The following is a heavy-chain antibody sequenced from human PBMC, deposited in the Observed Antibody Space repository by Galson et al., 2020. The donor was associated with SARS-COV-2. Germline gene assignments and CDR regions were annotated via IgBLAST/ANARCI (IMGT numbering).Heavy chain of an antibody. Sequence: ASVTVSCKASGYSFTSYDIAWLRQAPGQGLEWMAWITTHIGNTNYAQNLQGRVTVTTDTSTTTANLELKSLRSDDTAVYYCARILHFGVAAFDIWGQGTMVTVSS. J-gene: IGHJ3*02. D-gene: IGHD3-3*01. CDR2: ITTHIGNT. CDR1: GYSFTSYD. V-gene: IGHV1-18*01. CDR3: ARILHFGVAAFDI.